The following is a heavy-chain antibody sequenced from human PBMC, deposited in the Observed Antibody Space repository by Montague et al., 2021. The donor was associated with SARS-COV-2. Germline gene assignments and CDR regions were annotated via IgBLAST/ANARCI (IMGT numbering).Heavy chain of an antibody. J-gene: IGHJ4*02. CDR2: LYYGGST. D-gene: IGHD3-9*01. CDR1: GDSINSSRYY. CDR3: TRQLRYYDWRADY. Sequence: SETLSLTCTVSGDSINSSRYYWGLIRQPPGERLGLIGSLYYGGSTYYNPSHKSRVTISVDTSKNQFSLKLTSVTAADAAVYYSTRQLRYYDWRADYWGQGTLVSVSS. V-gene: IGHV4-39*07.